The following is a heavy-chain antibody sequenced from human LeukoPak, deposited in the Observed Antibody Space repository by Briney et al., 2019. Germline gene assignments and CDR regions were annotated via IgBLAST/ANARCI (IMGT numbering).Heavy chain of an antibody. CDR1: ESPLTAMP. CDR2: ISGSGGST. Sequence: PGGSLNSPVPALESPLTAMPWTGSGRPPGRGWKGSPAISGSGGSTYYADSVKGRFTISRDNSKNTLYLQMNSLRAEDTAVYYCAKDRPWYNPYYFDYWGQGTLVTVSS. D-gene: IGHD1-14*01. V-gene: IGHV3-23*01. J-gene: IGHJ4*02. CDR3: AKDRPWYNPYYFDY.